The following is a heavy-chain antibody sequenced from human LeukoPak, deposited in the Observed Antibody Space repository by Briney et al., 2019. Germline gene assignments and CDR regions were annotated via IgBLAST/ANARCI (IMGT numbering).Heavy chain of an antibody. CDR3: ASTAVVVAATSDAFDI. CDR1: GGSISSYY. D-gene: IGHD2-15*01. V-gene: IGHV4-4*07. CDR2: IYTSGST. J-gene: IGHJ3*02. Sequence: SETLSLTCTVPGGSISSYYWSWIRQPAGKGLEWIGRIYTSGSTNYNPSLKSRVTMSVDTSKNQFSLKLSSVTAADTAVYYCASTAVVVAATSDAFDIWGQGTMVTVSS.